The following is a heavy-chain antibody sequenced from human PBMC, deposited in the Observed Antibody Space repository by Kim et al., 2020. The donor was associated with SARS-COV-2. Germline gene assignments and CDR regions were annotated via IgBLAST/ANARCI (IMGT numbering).Heavy chain of an antibody. CDR2: ISSSSSYI. CDR3: ARDLNPRSIAVAVLAY. V-gene: IGHV3-21*01. D-gene: IGHD6-19*01. CDR1: GFTFSSYS. Sequence: GGSLRLSCAASGFTFSSYSMNWVRQAPGKGLEWVSSISSSSSYIYYADSVKGRFTISRDNAKNSLYLQMNSLRAEDTAVYYCARDLNPRSIAVAVLAYWGQGTLVTVSS. J-gene: IGHJ4*02.